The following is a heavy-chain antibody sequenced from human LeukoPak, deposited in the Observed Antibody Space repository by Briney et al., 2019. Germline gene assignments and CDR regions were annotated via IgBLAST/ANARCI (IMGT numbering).Heavy chain of an antibody. Sequence: GGSLRLSCAASGFSFSANWMHWIRQAPGKGLEWVPYISSSSSYTNYADSVKGRFTISRDNAKNSLYLQMNSLRAEDTAVYYCARVDDSNTPGLEYWGQGTLVTVSS. J-gene: IGHJ4*02. V-gene: IGHV3-11*05. D-gene: IGHD3-22*01. CDR1: GFSFSANW. CDR3: ARVDDSNTPGLEY. CDR2: ISSSSSYT.